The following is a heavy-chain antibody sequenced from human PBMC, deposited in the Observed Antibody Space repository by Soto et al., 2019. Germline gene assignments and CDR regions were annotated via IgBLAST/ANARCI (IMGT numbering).Heavy chain of an antibody. D-gene: IGHD1-1*01. CDR1: GGSISSGDYY. V-gene: IGHV4-31*03. J-gene: IGHJ6*02. CDR2: IFYSGST. Sequence: QVQLQESGPGLVKPSQTLSLTCTVSGGSISSGDYYWSWIRQHPGKGLEWIGYIFYSGSTYYNPSLKRRVTISVDTSKHQFSLKLSSVTAADTAVYYCARATRSSSYGMDVWGQGTTVTVSS. CDR3: ARATRSSSYGMDV.